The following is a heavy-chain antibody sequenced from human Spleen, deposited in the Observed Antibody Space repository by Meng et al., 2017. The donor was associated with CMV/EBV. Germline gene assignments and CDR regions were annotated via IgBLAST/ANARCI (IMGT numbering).Heavy chain of an antibody. D-gene: IGHD3-10*01. J-gene: IGHJ6*02. CDR2: ITGNGAGT. CDR1: GFTFSNYA. CDR3: AKDRRGQYYGSGGMDV. Sequence: GESLKISCAASGFTFSNYAMSWVRQAPGKGLEWVSTITGNGAGTYYADSVKGRFTISRDKSWNSLFLQMNSLRVEDTAIYYCAKDRRGQYYGSGGMDVWGQGTTVTVSS. V-gene: IGHV3-23*01.